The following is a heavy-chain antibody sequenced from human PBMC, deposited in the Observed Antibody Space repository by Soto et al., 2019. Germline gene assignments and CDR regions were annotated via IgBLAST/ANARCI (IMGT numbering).Heavy chain of an antibody. J-gene: IGHJ5*01. V-gene: IGHV4-39*01. CDR2: IYFRRNT. CDR3: ARGYGDYSWFDS. D-gene: IGHD2-21*02. CDR1: GGSVNSRGYY. Sequence: QLQLQESGPGLMKPSETLSLTCTVPGGSVNSRGYYWGWIRQPPGKGLEWIGTIYFRRNTYYNPSLESRVTISVDTSKSQFSLRLSSVTAADSAVYYCARGYGDYSWFDSWGQGTLVTVSS.